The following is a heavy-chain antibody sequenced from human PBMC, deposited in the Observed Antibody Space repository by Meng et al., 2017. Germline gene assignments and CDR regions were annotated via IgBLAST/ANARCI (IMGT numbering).Heavy chain of an antibody. Sequence: GESLKISCAASGFTLSSYAMHWVRQAPGKVLEWVAVISYDGSNKYYADSVKGRFTISRDNSKNTRYLQMNSLGAEDTAVYYCARDVGLLGFVPYGDYVSYYYYGMDVWGQGTTVTVSS. D-gene: IGHD4-17*01. CDR2: ISYDGSNK. J-gene: IGHJ6*02. V-gene: IGHV3-30*01. CDR1: GFTLSSYA. CDR3: ARDVGLLGFVPYGDYVSYYYYGMDV.